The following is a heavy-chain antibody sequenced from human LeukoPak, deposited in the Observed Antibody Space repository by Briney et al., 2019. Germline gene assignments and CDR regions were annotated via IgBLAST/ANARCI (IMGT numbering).Heavy chain of an antibody. CDR2: IYTSGST. D-gene: IGHD6-13*01. CDR3: ASAGYSTTPVDY. CDR1: GGSISSYY. J-gene: IGHJ4*02. Sequence: SETLSLTCTVSGGSISSYYWSWIRQPAGKGLECIGRIYTSGSTNYNPSLKSRVTMSVDTSKNQFSLKLSSVTAADTAVYYCASAGYSTTPVDYWGQGTLVTVSS. V-gene: IGHV4-4*07.